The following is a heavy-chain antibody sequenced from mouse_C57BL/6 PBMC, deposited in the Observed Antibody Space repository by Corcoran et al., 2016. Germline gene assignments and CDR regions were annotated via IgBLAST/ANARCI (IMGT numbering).Heavy chain of an antibody. J-gene: IGHJ3*01. CDR2: ISYDGSN. CDR1: GYSITSGYY. CDR3: ARKLGF. V-gene: IGHV3-6*01. D-gene: IGHD1-3*01. Sequence: DVQLQESGPGLVKPSQSLSLTCSVTGYSITSGYYWNWIRQFPGNKLEWMGYISYDGSNNYNPSLKNRISITRDTSKNQFFLKLNSVTTEDTATYYCARKLGFWGQGTLVTVSA.